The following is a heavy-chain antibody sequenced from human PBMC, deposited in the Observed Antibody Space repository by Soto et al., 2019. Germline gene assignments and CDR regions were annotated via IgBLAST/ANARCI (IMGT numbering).Heavy chain of an antibody. J-gene: IGHJ4*02. CDR1: GGTFSSYA. CDR3: ARDSTMVRGVIINGPFDY. Sequence: QVQLVQSGAEVKKPGSSVKVSCKASGGTFSSYAISWVRQAPGQGLEWMGGIIPIFGTANYAQKFQGRVTITADESTSTAYMELSRLRSEDTAVYYCARDSTMVRGVIINGPFDYWGQGTLVTVSS. CDR2: IIPIFGTA. D-gene: IGHD3-10*01. V-gene: IGHV1-69*01.